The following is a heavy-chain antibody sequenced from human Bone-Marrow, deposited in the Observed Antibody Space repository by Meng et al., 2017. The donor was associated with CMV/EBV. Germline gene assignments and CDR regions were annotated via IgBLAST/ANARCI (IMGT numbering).Heavy chain of an antibody. Sequence: GESLKISCAASGFTFSSYWMHWVRQAPGKGLEWVSAISGSGGSTYYADSVKGRFTISRDNSKNTLYLQMNSLRAEDTAVYYCAKDTIAEYYYDSSGYYLGWAFDIWGQGTMVTVSS. J-gene: IGHJ3*02. CDR2: ISGSGGST. CDR3: AKDTIAEYYYDSSGYYLGWAFDI. D-gene: IGHD3-22*01. CDR1: GFTFSSYW. V-gene: IGHV3-23*01.